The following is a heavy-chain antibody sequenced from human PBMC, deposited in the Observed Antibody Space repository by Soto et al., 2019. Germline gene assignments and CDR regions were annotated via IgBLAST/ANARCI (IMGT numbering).Heavy chain of an antibody. Sequence: VKCCLKTSGYTFTNNVISWVRQAPGQGLEWVGWVSGDNDKTKSAQNFKGRVNMTTDTYTSTAYMELRSLRSDDTAVDYCAKDYY. J-gene: IGHJ6*01. CDR3: AKDYY. CDR1: GYTFTNNV. CDR2: VSGDNDKT. V-gene: IGHV1-18*04.